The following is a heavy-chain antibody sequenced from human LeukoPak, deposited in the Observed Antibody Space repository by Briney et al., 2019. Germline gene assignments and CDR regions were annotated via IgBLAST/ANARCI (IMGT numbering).Heavy chain of an antibody. CDR3: ASGTVGNYALDY. CDR2: IGTSSNNI. Sequence: GGSLRLSCAASGLTFSRYNMNWVRQAPGKGLECVSSIGTSSNNIYYTDSVKGRFTISRDNAKNSLYLQVDSLRVEGTAVYFCASGTVGNYALDYWGQGTLVTVSS. V-gene: IGHV3-21*01. J-gene: IGHJ4*02. D-gene: IGHD1-7*01. CDR1: GLTFSRYN.